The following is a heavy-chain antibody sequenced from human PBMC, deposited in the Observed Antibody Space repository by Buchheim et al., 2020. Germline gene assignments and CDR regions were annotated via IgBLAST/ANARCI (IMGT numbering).Heavy chain of an antibody. CDR3: AKTTGWYDAFDY. J-gene: IGHJ4*02. D-gene: IGHD6-19*01. CDR1: GFTFSSYA. V-gene: IGHV3-23*01. CDR2: ISDSGGST. Sequence: EVQLLESGGGLVQPGGSLRLSCAASGFTFSSYAMSWVRQAPGKGLEWVSSISDSGGSTYYADSVKGRLTISRDTSKSTVDLQMNSLRAEDTALYYCAKTTGWYDAFDYWGQGTL.